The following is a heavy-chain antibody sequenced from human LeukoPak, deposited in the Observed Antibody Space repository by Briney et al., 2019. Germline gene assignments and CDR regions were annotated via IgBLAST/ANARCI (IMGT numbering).Heavy chain of an antibody. D-gene: IGHD3-22*01. Sequence: PGTSLRLSCAASGISFSSHGMHWVRQAPGKGLEWVAGIWYDGSNIYYSDSVKGRFTISRDNSKNTLYLQMNSLRAEDTALYYCARARNDYDSNGFSLRYYWGQGTLVTVSS. CDR1: GISFSSHG. CDR3: ARARNDYDSNGFSLRYY. J-gene: IGHJ4*02. V-gene: IGHV3-33*01. CDR2: IWYDGSNI.